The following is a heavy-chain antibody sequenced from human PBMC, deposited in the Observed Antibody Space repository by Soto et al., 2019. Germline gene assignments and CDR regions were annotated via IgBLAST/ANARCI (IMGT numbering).Heavy chain of an antibody. J-gene: IGHJ6*02. CDR2: ISGSGGST. CDR3: AKDLRASGYYHPDYYYGMDV. D-gene: IGHD3-22*01. Sequence: EVQLLESGGGLVQPGGSLRLSCAASGFTFSSYAMSWVRQAPGKGLEWVSAISGSGGSTYYADSVKGRFTISRDNSKNTLYLQMNSLRAEDTAVYYCAKDLRASGYYHPDYYYGMDVWGQGTTVTVSS. V-gene: IGHV3-23*01. CDR1: GFTFSSYA.